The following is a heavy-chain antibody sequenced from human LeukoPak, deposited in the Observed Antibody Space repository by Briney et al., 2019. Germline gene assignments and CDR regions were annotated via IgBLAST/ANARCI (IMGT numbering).Heavy chain of an antibody. CDR1: GYTFTSYD. V-gene: IGHV1-8*01. CDR2: MNPNSGNT. Sequence: GASVKVSCKASGYTFTSYDINWVRQATGQGLEWMGWMNPNSGNTGYAQKFQGRVTMTRNTSISTAYMELSSLRSEDTAVYYCARGTPLMAHSGYEFDYWGQGTLVTVSS. CDR3: ARGTPLMAHSGYEFDY. D-gene: IGHD5-12*01. J-gene: IGHJ4*02.